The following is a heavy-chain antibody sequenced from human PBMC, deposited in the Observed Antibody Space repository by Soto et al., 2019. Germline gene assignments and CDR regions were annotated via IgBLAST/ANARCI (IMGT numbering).Heavy chain of an antibody. V-gene: IGHV1-46*01. J-gene: IGHJ6*02. CDR1: GYSFTSYY. CDR3: ASSGYDFWSGSPDYYGMDV. D-gene: IGHD3-3*01. CDR2: INPSGGST. Sequence: VASVKVSCKACGYSFTSYYMHWVRQAPGQGLEWMGIINPSGGSTSYAQKFQGRVTMTRDTSTSTAYMELSSLRSEDTAVYYCASSGYDFWSGSPDYYGMDVWGQGTTVTVSS.